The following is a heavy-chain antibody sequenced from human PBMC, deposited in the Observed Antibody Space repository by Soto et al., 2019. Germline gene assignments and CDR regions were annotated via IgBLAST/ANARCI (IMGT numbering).Heavy chain of an antibody. CDR1: GGSISTTNW. CDR3: ASGFDSDGLYKGGHP. Sequence: VQLQESGPGLVKPSGTLSLTCTVSGGSISTTNWWSWVRQSPGKGLEWIGEILHIGSTNYNPSLKRRVTISIDKSKSQFSLRLSSVTAADTAVYYCASGFDSDGLYKGGHPWGQGTLVSVSS. V-gene: IGHV4-4*02. D-gene: IGHD3-22*01. J-gene: IGHJ5*02. CDR2: ILHIGST.